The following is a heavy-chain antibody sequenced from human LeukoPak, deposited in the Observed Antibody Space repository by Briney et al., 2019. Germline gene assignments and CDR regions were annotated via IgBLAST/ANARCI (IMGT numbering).Heavy chain of an antibody. CDR1: GFSFSSYG. Sequence: PGKSLRLSCAASGFSFSSYGIHWVRQAPGKGLEWVAVISFDGSDKHYADSVKGRFTISRDNSKNTLYLQMNSLRAEDTAVYHCVKVVGGLYCSSTSCYYDYWGQGTLVTVSS. D-gene: IGHD2-2*01. V-gene: IGHV3-30*18. CDR3: VKVVGGLYCSSTSCYYDY. J-gene: IGHJ4*02. CDR2: ISFDGSDK.